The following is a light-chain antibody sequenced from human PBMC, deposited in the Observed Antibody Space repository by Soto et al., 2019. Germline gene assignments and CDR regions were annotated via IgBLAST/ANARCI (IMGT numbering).Light chain of an antibody. V-gene: IGKV1-5*01. CDR3: QQYHSYWT. CDR1: QRIDTW. J-gene: IGKJ1*01. Sequence: DIQMTQSPSTLSASLGDRVTITFRASQRIDTWVAWFQQKPGKAPKLLIYDASSLESGVPQRFSGSGSGTEFTLTISSLQTDDFSTYYCQQYHSYWTFGQGTKVDIK. CDR2: DAS.